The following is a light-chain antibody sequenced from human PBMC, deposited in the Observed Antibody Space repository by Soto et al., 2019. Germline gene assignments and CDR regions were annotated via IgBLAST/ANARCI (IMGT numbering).Light chain of an antibody. V-gene: IGKV3-15*01. J-gene: IGKJ1*01. Sequence: EIVMTQSPATLSVSPGERATLSCRASQSVNINLAWYQQKPGQAPRLLIYGASSRATGIPARSSGSGSGTEFTLTISSLQSEDSAVYFRQQYNNWPRTFGQGTKVDI. CDR2: GAS. CDR3: QQYNNWPRT. CDR1: QSVNIN.